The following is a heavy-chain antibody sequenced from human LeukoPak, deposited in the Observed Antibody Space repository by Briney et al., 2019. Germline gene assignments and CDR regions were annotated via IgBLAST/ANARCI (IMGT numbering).Heavy chain of an antibody. D-gene: IGHD3-10*01. J-gene: IGHJ4*02. V-gene: IGHV3-30*02. CDR1: GFTFRSYG. CDR2: IRYDGSNK. Sequence: GGSLRLSCAASGFTFRSYGMHWVRQAPGKGLEWVAFIRYDGSNKYYVDSVKGRFTMSRDNSKNTLYLQMNSLRAEDTAVYYCAKDWDDYYGSGSYFDYWGQGTQVTVSS. CDR3: AKDWDDYYGSGSYFDY.